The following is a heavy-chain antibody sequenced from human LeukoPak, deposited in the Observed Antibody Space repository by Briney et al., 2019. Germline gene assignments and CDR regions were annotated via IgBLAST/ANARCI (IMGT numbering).Heavy chain of an antibody. CDR3: ARDLGYSRGMDV. J-gene: IGHJ6*02. CDR1: GFTFSSYD. Sequence: GGSLRLSCAASGFTFSSYDMHWVRHATGKGLEWVSAIGTAGDTYYPGSVKGRFTISRENAKNSLYLQMNSLRAGDTAVYYCARDLGYSRGMDVWGQGTTVTVSS. D-gene: IGHD2-15*01. V-gene: IGHV3-13*01. CDR2: IGTAGDT.